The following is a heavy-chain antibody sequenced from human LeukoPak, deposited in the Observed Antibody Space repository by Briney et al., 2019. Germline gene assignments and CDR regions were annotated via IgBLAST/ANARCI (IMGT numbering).Heavy chain of an antibody. J-gene: IGHJ4*02. V-gene: IGHV4-34*01. Sequence: SETLSLTCAVYGGSFSGYYWSWIRQPPGKGREWIGGINHSGSTNYNPSLKSRVTISVDTSKNQFSLKLSSVTAADTAVYYCARGTTITTVVRARTYYFDYWGQGTLVTVSS. CDR3: ARGTTITTVVRARTYYFDY. CDR2: INHSGST. D-gene: IGHD4-23*01. CDR1: GGSFSGYY.